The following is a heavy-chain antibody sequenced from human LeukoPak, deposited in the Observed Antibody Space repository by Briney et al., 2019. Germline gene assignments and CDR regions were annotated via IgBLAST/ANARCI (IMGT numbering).Heavy chain of an antibody. CDR2: ISACNGNT. D-gene: IGHD2-2*01. Sequence: ASVKVSCKASGYTFTSYGISWVRQAPGQGLEWMGWISACNGNTNYAQKLQGRVTMTTDTSTSTAYMELRSLRSDDTAVYYCARSPDCSSTSCPHWFDPWGQGTLVTVSS. V-gene: IGHV1-18*01. CDR1: GYTFTSYG. J-gene: IGHJ5*02. CDR3: ARSPDCSSTSCPHWFDP.